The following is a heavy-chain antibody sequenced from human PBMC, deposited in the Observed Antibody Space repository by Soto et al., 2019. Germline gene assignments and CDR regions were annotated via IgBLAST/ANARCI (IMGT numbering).Heavy chain of an antibody. CDR1: GFTFDDYA. CDR3: TKGASTSCFAAVDL. Sequence: EVQLVESGGGLVQPGRSLRLSCTASGFTFDDYAMHWVRQAPGKGLEWVSSISWNSGNIVYADSVRGRFTISRDNAKTPLHLQMNSLRAEDTALYYCTKGASTSCFAAVDLWGQGTMVPVSS. CDR2: ISWNSGNI. D-gene: IGHD2-2*01. J-gene: IGHJ3*01. V-gene: IGHV3-9*01.